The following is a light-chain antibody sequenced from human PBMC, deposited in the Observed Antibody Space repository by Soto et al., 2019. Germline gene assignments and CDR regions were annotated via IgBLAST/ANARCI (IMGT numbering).Light chain of an antibody. Sequence: EIVLTQSPATLSLSPGERATLSCRASQSVNSYLAWYQQKPGQAPRLLIYDASKRATGIPARFSGSGSGTDFTLTISSLEPEDFAVYYCQQRTDWRYTFGPGTKLEIK. CDR3: QQRTDWRYT. CDR1: QSVNSY. J-gene: IGKJ2*01. CDR2: DAS. V-gene: IGKV3-11*01.